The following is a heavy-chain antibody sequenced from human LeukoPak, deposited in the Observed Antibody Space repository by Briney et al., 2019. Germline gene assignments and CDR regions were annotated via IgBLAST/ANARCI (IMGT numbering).Heavy chain of an antibody. CDR1: FISFA. Sequence: FISFAISWVRQAPGQGLEWMGGIIPIFGTANYAQKFQGRVTITADKSTSTAYMELSSLRSEDTAVYYCARTRSSSSSWYGQFDYWGQGTLVTVSS. D-gene: IGHD6-13*01. CDR3: ARTRSSSSSWYGQFDY. CDR2: IIPIFGTA. J-gene: IGHJ4*02. V-gene: IGHV1-69*06.